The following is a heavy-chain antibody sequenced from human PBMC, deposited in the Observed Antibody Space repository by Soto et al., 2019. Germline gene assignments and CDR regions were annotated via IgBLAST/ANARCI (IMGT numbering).Heavy chain of an antibody. Sequence: QVQLQESGPGLVKPSETLSLTCTVSGGSVSSGSYYWSWIRQPPGKGLEWIGYIYYSGSTNYNPSLKSRVTISVDTSKNQFSLKLSSVTAADTAVYYCARVPYYDCSGYYYFDYWGQGTLVTVSS. V-gene: IGHV4-61*01. CDR3: ARVPYYDCSGYYYFDY. D-gene: IGHD3-22*01. J-gene: IGHJ4*02. CDR2: IYYSGST. CDR1: GGSVSSGSYY.